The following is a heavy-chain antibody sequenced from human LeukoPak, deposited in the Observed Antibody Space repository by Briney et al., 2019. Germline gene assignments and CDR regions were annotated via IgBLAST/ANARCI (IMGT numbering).Heavy chain of an antibody. D-gene: IGHD3-10*01. CDR1: GSSELSNRAS. CDR2: TYYRSEWYS. J-gene: IGHJ4*02. V-gene: IGHV6-1*01. CDR3: GTSTSRGFNY. Sequence: SQTLSLTCASSGSSELSNRASWTWIRQSPSRGLEWLGRTYYRSEWYSDYAVSVRSRITINSDTSNNQFSLCLKTVTPEDTAVYFWGTSTSRGFNYWGQGTLVTVSS.